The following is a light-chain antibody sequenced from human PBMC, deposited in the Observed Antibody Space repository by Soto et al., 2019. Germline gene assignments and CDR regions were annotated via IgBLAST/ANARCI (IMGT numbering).Light chain of an antibody. CDR3: QQYYSYPWP. CDR2: DAS. Sequence: EFVLTQSPCALSLSQGERATLSCSSSQTVRNNYLAWYQQKPGQAPRLLIYDASSRATGIPDRFSGGGSGTDFTLTISCLQSEDFATYYCQQYYSYPWPFGQ. CDR1: QTVRNNY. J-gene: IGKJ1*01. V-gene: IGKV3-20*01.